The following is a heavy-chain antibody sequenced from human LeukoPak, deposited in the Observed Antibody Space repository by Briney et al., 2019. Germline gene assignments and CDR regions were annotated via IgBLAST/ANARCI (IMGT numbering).Heavy chain of an antibody. CDR1: EFTFSSYA. Sequence: GGSLRLSCAASEFTFSSYAMHWVRQAPGKGLEYVSAISSNGGSTYYANSVKGRFTISRDNSKNTLYLQMGSLRAEDMAVYYCARDRNSGSYFDYWGQGTLVTVSS. D-gene: IGHD1-26*01. J-gene: IGHJ4*02. CDR3: ARDRNSGSYFDY. CDR2: ISSNGGST. V-gene: IGHV3-64*01.